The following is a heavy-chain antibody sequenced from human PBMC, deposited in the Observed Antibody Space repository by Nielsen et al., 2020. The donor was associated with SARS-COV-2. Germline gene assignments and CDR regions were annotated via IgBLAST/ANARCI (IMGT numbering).Heavy chain of an antibody. V-gene: IGHV3-23*01. CDR2: ITGSGDST. D-gene: IGHD5-12*01. Sequence: GESLKISCAASGFTFSSYAMSWVRQAPGKGLAWVSAITGSGDSTYYADSVKGRFTISRDNSKNTLYLQMNSLRAEDTAVYYCARGGYAYYYYYGMDVWGQGTTVTVSS. CDR3: ARGGYAYYYYYGMDV. CDR1: GFTFSSYA. J-gene: IGHJ6*02.